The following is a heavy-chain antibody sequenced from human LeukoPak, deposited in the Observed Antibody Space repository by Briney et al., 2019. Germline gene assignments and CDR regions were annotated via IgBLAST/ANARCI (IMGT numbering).Heavy chain of an antibody. CDR1: GFTFSSYS. V-gene: IGHV3-48*01. CDR2: ISSSSSTI. J-gene: IGHJ5*02. D-gene: IGHD2-2*01. Sequence: GGSLRLSCAASGFTFSSYSMNWVRQAPGKGLEWVSYISSSSSTIYYADSVKGRFTISRDNAKNSLYLQMNSLRAEDTAVYYCARAPSGVVVPAAPNWFDPWGQGTLVTVSS. CDR3: ARAPSGVVVPAAPNWFDP.